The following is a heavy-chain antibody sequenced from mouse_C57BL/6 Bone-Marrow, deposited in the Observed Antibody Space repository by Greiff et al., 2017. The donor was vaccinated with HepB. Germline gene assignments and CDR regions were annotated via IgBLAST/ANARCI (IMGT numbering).Heavy chain of an antibody. CDR1: GYTFTSYW. J-gene: IGHJ2*01. CDR2: INPSNGGT. Sequence: QVQLQQPGTELVKPGASVKLSCKASGYTFTSYWMHWVKQRPGQGLEWIGNINPSNGGTNYNEKFKSKATLTVAKSSSTAYMQLSSLTSEDAAVYYCARSNWDEDYFDYWGQGTTLTVSS. D-gene: IGHD4-1*01. V-gene: IGHV1-53*01. CDR3: ARSNWDEDYFDY.